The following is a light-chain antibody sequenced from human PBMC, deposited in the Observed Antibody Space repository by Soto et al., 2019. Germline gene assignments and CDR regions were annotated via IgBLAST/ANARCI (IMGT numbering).Light chain of an antibody. CDR1: QTVGSGY. CDR3: QQYSNSPYA. CDR2: TAF. Sequence: ELVLTQSPGTLSLSPGERATLSCRASQTVGSGYLAWYQQKPGQAPRLLIHTAFSRSTGIPDRFSGRGSGTDFTLTISRLEPEDFALYYCQQYSNSPYAFGRGSKLEIK. J-gene: IGKJ2*01. V-gene: IGKV3-20*01.